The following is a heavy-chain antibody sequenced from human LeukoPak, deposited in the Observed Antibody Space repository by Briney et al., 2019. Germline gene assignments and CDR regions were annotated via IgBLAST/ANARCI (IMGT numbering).Heavy chain of an antibody. D-gene: IGHD3-22*01. V-gene: IGHV4-34*01. CDR1: GGSFSGYY. CDR2: INHSGST. CDR3: ARSPGITMIDFDY. Sequence: SETLSLTCAVYGGSFSGYYWSWIRQPPGKGLEWIGEINHSGSTNYNPSLKSRVTISVDTSKNQFSLKLSSVTAADTAVYYCARSPGITMIDFDYWGQGTLVTVSS. J-gene: IGHJ4*02.